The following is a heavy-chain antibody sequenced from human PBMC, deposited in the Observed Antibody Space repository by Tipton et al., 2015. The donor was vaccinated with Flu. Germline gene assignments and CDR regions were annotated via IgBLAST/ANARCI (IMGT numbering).Heavy chain of an antibody. V-gene: IGHV4-39*07. CDR1: GDSISTTIYY. J-gene: IGHJ6*04. D-gene: IGHD1-1*01. CDR3: ARDLWNDRRAYYYYGVDV. Sequence: TLSLTCTVSGDSISTTIYYWGWVRQPPGKGLEWIGSIYYSGTTYYNPSLKSRVTISVDSSKNEFSLTLASLTAADTAVYYCARDLWNDRRAYYYYGVDVWGERTTVTVSS. CDR2: IYYSGTT.